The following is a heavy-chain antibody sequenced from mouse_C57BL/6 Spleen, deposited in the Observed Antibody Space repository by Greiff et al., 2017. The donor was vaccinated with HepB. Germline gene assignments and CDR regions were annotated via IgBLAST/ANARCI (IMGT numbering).Heavy chain of an antibody. CDR3: ARVDSAGDWYVDD. V-gene: IGHV1-55*01. J-gene: IGHJ1*03. CDR1: GFTFTSYW. D-gene: IGHD3-2*02. Sequence: VQLLQPGAELVKPGASVKMSCKASGFTFTSYWITWVKRRPGQGLGWIGDIYPGSGSTNYNEKFKSKGTLTVDTSNSTAYMQLSSLTSADSAGYDSARVDSAGDWYVDDWGKGTTGTVST. CDR2: IYPGSGST.